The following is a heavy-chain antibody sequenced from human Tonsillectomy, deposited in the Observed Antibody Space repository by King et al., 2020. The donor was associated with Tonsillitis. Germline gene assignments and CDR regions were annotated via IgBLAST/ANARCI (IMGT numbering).Heavy chain of an antibody. CDR1: GGSISSTSYY. V-gene: IGHV4-39*01. J-gene: IGHJ6*03. D-gene: IGHD7-27*01. CDR3: ASSPAGDYYYHYMDV. CDR2: IYYSGSS. Sequence: QLQESGPGLVKPSETLSLTCTVSGGSISSTSYYWGWIRQPPGKGLDWIGSIYYSGSSYYNPSLKSRVTISVDTSKNQFSLNLSSVTAADTAVYYCASSPAGDYYYHYMDVWGQGTPVTVSS.